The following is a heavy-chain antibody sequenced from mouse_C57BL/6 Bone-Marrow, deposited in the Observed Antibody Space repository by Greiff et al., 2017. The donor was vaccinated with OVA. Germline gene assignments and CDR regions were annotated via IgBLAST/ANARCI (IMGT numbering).Heavy chain of an antibody. CDR2: IDPSDSYT. V-gene: IGHV1-69*01. D-gene: IGHD2-4*01. J-gene: IGHJ2*01. CDR3: ARRTYDYDGPFDY. Sequence: VQLQQPGAELVMPGASVKLSCKASGYTFTSYWMHWVKQRPGQGLEWIGEIDPSDSYTNYNQKFKGKSTLTVDKSSSTAYMQLSSLTSEDSAVYDCARRTYDYDGPFDYWGQGTTLTVSS. CDR1: GYTFTSYW.